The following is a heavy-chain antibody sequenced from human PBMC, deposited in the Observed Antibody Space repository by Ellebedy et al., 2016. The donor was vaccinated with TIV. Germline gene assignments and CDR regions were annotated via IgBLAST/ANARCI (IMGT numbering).Heavy chain of an antibody. CDR1: GGSISSSGYY. J-gene: IGHJ4*02. D-gene: IGHD3-3*01. CDR2: IYYSGNT. Sequence: SETLSLXXTVSGGSISSSGYYWGWIRQPPGKGLEWIGSIYYSGNTYYNPSLKSRVTISIDTSKNQFSLRLSSVTAADTAIYRCARRKVTIPRADAYFDYWGQGILVTVSS. CDR3: ARRKVTIPRADAYFDY. V-gene: IGHV4-39*01.